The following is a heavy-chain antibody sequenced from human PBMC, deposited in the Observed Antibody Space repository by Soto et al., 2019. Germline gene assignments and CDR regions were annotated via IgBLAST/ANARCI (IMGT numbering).Heavy chain of an antibody. J-gene: IGHJ4*02. CDR2: IYYSGST. CDR1: GGSISSYY. Sequence: LSLTCTVSGGSISSYYWSWIRQPPGKGLEWIGYIYYSGSTNYNPSLKSRVTISVDTSKNQFSLKLSSVTAADTAVYYCARTRGGSSWYAFDYWGQGTLVTVSS. CDR3: ARTRGGSSWYAFDY. D-gene: IGHD6-13*01. V-gene: IGHV4-59*08.